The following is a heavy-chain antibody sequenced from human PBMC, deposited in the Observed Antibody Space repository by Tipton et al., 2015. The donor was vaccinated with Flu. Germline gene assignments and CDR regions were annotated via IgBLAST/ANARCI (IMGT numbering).Heavy chain of an antibody. J-gene: IGHJ5*01. CDR2: VYHGGTT. V-gene: IGHV4-38-2*02. CDR3: VRRDYSNYVSDPKNWFDS. CDR1: GYSISSRYY. Sequence: TLSLTCTVSGYSISSRYYWGWIRQPPGKGLEWIGCVYHGGTTYYNPSLKSRVAISLDTFKNQFSLKMTSVTGADTAVYFCVRRDYSNYVSDPKNWFDSWGQGTLVTVS. D-gene: IGHD4-11*01.